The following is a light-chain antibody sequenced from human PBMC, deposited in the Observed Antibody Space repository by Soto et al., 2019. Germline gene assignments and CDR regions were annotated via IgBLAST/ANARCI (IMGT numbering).Light chain of an antibody. CDR2: GAS. J-gene: IGKJ5*01. Sequence: DIVLTQSPGTLSLSPGERATLSCRASQSVDSSFLHWYQQKPGQAPRLLIYGASSRATGIPDRFSGSGSGTDFTLTISRLEPEDFAVYYCQQYGASLFTFGQGTRLEIK. V-gene: IGKV3-20*01. CDR1: QSVDSSF. CDR3: QQYGASLFT.